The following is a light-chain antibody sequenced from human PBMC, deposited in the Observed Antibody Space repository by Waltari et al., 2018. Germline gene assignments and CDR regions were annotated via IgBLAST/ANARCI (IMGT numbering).Light chain of an antibody. CDR3: TSYGGTNNFL. CDR2: EVD. J-gene: IGLJ1*01. Sequence: QSALTQPHSATGSPGQSVTISCTGGRWDVGAYRYVSWYQQHPGRAPKVIMYEVDKRPSGVPDRFSGSKSGTTASLTISGLKLEDEADYYCTSYGGTNNFLFGSGTKVTV. CDR1: RWDVGAYRY. V-gene: IGLV2-8*01.